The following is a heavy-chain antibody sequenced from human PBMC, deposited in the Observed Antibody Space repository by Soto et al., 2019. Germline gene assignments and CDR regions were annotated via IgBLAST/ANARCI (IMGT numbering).Heavy chain of an antibody. V-gene: IGHV1-69*06. CDR1: RVAFSKFI. CDR3: AKVRYSSPMGYYYGMDV. CDR2: IIPIFGTA. J-gene: IGHJ6*02. Sequence: QAQLEQSGGEVKKPGSSVKVSCKASRVAFSKFIVTWVRQAPGLGLEWVGGIIPIFGTANYAQKFQGRFPITANKSTSTSYMEVTNLRSEDTAVYYCAKVRYSSPMGYYYGMDVWGQGTTVTVSS. D-gene: IGHD6-19*01.